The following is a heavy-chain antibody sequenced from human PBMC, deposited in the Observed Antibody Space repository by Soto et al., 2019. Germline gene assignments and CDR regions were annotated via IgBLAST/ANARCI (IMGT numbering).Heavy chain of an antibody. CDR2: IIPVFGSG. D-gene: IGHD3-22*01. Sequence: QVQLVQSGAEVKKPGSSVKVSCKASGGSFSNNAIAWVRRAPGQGLEWMGGIIPVFGSGNHAQKFQGRVTITADESTTTAYMELSSLTSEDTAVYYCERGGTMIGPFEDWGQGTLVTVSS. J-gene: IGHJ4*02. V-gene: IGHV1-69*01. CDR3: ERGGTMIGPFED. CDR1: GGSFSNNA.